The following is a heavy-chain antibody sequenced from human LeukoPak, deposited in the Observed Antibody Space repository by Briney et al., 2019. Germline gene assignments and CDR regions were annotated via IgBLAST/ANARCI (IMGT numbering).Heavy chain of an antibody. CDR1: GGSLSSYY. Sequence: PSETLSLTCTVFGGSLSSYYWVWVRQPPGKGLEWIGLIYSSGSIKYSPSLKSRLTISLDTSKNQISLKLTSVTAADTAIYYCARQFEFWGQGTLVTVSS. CDR2: IYSSGSI. J-gene: IGHJ4*02. V-gene: IGHV4-59*08. CDR3: ARQFEF.